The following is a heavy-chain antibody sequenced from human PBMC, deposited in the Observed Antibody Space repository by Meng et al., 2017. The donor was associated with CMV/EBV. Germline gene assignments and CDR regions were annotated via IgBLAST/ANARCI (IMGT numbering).Heavy chain of an antibody. CDR3: ESSLTYPDY. V-gene: IGHV4-34*01. D-gene: IGHD2-15*01. J-gene: IGHJ4*02. Sequence: QVQLQRWGEGLLEPSGHLSLTCAVYGESFMGLYWSWIRQPPGKGLEWIGEIKHSGSTHYNPSLKSRVTISVDTSKYQFSLMLSSVTAADTAVYYCESSLTYPDYWGQGTLVTVSS. CDR2: IKHSGST. CDR1: GESFMGLY.